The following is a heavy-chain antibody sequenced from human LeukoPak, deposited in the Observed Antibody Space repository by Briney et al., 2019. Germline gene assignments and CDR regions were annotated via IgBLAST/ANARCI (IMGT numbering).Heavy chain of an antibody. CDR2: ISYDGSNK. CDR1: GSTFSSYA. V-gene: IGHV3-30-3*01. CDR3: ARNTYYGDHYYFDY. D-gene: IGHD4-17*01. J-gene: IGHJ4*02. Sequence: GGSLRLSCAASGSTFSSYAMHWVRQAPGKGLEWVAVISYDGSNKYYADSVKGRFTISRDNSKNTLYLQMNSLRAEDTAVYYCARNTYYGDHYYFDYWGQGTLVTVSS.